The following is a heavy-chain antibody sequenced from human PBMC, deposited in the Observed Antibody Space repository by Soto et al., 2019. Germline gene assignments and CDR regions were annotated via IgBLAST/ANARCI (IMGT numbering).Heavy chain of an antibody. CDR1: GFTFSSYG. CDR3: AKPVTFGGVIEDPFFDY. J-gene: IGHJ4*02. CDR2: ISYDGSNK. Sequence: GGSLRLSCAASGFTFSSYGMHWVRQAPGKGLEWVAVISYDGSNKYYADSVKGRFTISRDNSKNTLYLQMNSLRAEDTAVYYCAKPVTFGGVIEDPFFDYWGQGTLVTVSS. V-gene: IGHV3-30*18. D-gene: IGHD3-16*02.